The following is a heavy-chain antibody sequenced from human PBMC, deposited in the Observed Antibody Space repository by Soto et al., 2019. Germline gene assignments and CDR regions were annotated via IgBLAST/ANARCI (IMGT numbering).Heavy chain of an antibody. V-gene: IGHV4-34*01. D-gene: IGHD3-10*01. CDR2: INHSGST. CDR1: GGSFSGYY. Sequence: PSETLSLTCAVYGGSFSGYYWSWIRQPPGKGLEWIGEINHSGSTNYNPSLKSRVTISVDTSKNQFSLKLSSVTAADTAVYYCARAEGRYYGSGSFGYWGQGTLVTVS. CDR3: ARAEGRYYGSGSFGY. J-gene: IGHJ4*02.